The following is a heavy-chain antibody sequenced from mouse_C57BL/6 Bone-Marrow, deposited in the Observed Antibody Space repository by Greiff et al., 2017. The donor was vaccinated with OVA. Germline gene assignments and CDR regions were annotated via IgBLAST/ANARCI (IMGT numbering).Heavy chain of an antibody. CDR1: GYAFSSSW. CDR3: ARHENGYYASYYDY. CDR2: IYPGGGDT. Sequence: VHLVESGPELVKPGASVKISCKASGYAFSSSWMNWVKQRPGKGLEWIGRIYPGGGDTNYNGKFKGKATLTADKSSSTAYMQLSSLTSEDSAVYVCARHENGYYASYYDYGGRGTTPTVTS. V-gene: IGHV1-82*01. J-gene: IGHJ2*01. D-gene: IGHD2-3*01.